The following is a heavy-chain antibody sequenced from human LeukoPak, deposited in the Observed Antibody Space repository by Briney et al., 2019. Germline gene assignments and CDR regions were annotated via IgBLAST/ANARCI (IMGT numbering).Heavy chain of an antibody. CDR2: INPSGGST. V-gene: IGHV1-46*01. Sequence: ASVKASCKASGYTFTSYYMRWVRQAPGQGLEWVGIINPSGGSTSYAQKFQGRVTMTRDTSTSTVYMELSSLRSEDTAVYYCARGYSSSWGDYWGQGTLVTVSS. D-gene: IGHD6-13*01. J-gene: IGHJ4*02. CDR1: GYTFTSYY. CDR3: ARGYSSSWGDY.